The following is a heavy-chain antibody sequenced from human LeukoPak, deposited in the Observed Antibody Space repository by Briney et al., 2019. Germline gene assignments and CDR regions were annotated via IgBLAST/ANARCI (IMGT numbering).Heavy chain of an antibody. CDR1: GFTFSSYS. Sequence: KPGGSLRLSCAASGFTFSSYSMNWVGQAPGKGLEWVSSISSSSSYIYYADSVKGRFTISRDNAKNSLYLQMNSLRAEDTAVYYCARAYRETPHFDYWGQGTLVTVSS. CDR3: ARAYRETPHFDY. J-gene: IGHJ4*02. CDR2: ISSSSSYI. V-gene: IGHV3-21*01. D-gene: IGHD1-14*01.